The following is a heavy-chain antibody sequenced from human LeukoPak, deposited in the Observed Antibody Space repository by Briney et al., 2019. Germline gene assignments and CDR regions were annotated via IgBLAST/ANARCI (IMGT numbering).Heavy chain of an antibody. J-gene: IGHJ4*02. V-gene: IGHV4-31*03. D-gene: IGHD6-19*01. CDR2: IYYSGTT. CDR3: ARALGSGWSQRE. CDR1: GGSIRSGDFY. Sequence: PSQTLSLTCTVSGGSIRSGDFYWSWIRQHPGKGLEWIGYIYYSGTTYYSPSLKSRVTISLDTSKNQFSLKLSSVTAADTAVYYCARALGSGWSQREWGQETLVTVSS.